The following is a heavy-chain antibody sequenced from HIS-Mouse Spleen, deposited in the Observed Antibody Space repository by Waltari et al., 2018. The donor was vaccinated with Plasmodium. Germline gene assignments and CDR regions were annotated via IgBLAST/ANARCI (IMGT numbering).Heavy chain of an antibody. CDR3: ASSWYWYFDL. V-gene: IGHV3-7*01. Sequence: EVQLVDSGVGLVQPGGSLRLSCAASEFTLSSYWMGWVRQAPGKGLEWVANRKQNGSEKYYVDSVKGRFTIPRDNAKNSLYLQMNSLRAEDTAVYYCASSWYWYFDLWGRGTLVTVSS. D-gene: IGHD6-13*01. CDR2: RKQNGSEK. CDR1: EFTLSSYW. J-gene: IGHJ2*01.